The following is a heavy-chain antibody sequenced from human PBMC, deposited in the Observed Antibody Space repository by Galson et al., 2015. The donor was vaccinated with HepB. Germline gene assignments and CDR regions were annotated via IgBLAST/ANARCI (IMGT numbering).Heavy chain of an antibody. CDR3: ARDQGKGDSSSWYGPFGY. J-gene: IGHJ4*02. CDR1: GFTFSSYS. CDR2: ISSSSSTI. Sequence: SLRLSCAASGFTFSSYSMNWVRQAPGKGLEWVSYISSSSSTIYYADSVKGRFTISRDNAKNSLYLQMHSLRAEDTAVYYCARDQGKGDSSSWYGPFGYWGQGTLVTVSS. V-gene: IGHV3-48*01. D-gene: IGHD6-13*01.